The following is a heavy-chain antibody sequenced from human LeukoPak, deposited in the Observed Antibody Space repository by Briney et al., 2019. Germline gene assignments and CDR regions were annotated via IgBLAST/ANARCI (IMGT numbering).Heavy chain of an antibody. CDR3: ARDPTATNYDFWSGQGANWFDP. CDR1: GGTFISYA. D-gene: IGHD3-3*01. V-gene: IGHV1-69*13. J-gene: IGHJ5*02. Sequence: SVKVSCKASGGTFISYAISWVRQAPGQGLEWMGGIIPIFGTANYAQKFQGRVTITADESTSTAYMELSSLRSEGTAVYYCARDPTATNYDFWSGQGANWFDPWGQGTLVTVSS. CDR2: IIPIFGTA.